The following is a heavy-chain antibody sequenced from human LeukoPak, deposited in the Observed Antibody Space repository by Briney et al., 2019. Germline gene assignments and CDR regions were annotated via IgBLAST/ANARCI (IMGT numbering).Heavy chain of an antibody. CDR1: GFTFSNAW. Sequence: GGSLRLSCAASGFTFSNAWMSWVRQAPGKGLEWVGRIKSKTDGGTTDYTAPVKGRFTISRDDSKNTLYLQMNSLKTEDTAVYYCTTDAPEYCSSTSCYTRAFDIWGQGTMVTVSS. CDR2: IKSKTDGGTT. J-gene: IGHJ3*02. D-gene: IGHD2-2*02. CDR3: TTDAPEYCSSTSCYTRAFDI. V-gene: IGHV3-15*01.